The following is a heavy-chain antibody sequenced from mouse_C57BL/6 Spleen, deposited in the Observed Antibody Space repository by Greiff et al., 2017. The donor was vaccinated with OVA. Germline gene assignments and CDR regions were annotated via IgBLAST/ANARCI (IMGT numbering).Heavy chain of an antibody. D-gene: IGHD2-5*01. CDR3: AKSYYSNYEYAMDY. CDR2: IWRGGST. J-gene: IGHJ4*01. V-gene: IGHV2-5*01. Sequence: VQVVESGPGLVQPSQSLSITCTVSGFSLTSYGVHWVRQSPGKGLEWLGVIWRGGSTDYNAAFMSRLSITKDNSKSQVFFKMNSLQADDTAIYYCAKSYYSNYEYAMDYWGQGTSVTVSS. CDR1: GFSLTSYG.